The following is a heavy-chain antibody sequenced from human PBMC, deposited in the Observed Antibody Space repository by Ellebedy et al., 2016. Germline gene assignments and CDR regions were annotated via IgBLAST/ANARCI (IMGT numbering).Heavy chain of an antibody. V-gene: IGHV3-53*01. D-gene: IGHD1-1*01. CDR2: LYSGGAT. CDR1: GFTVTSND. CDR3: VTKHDATFHI. J-gene: IGHJ3*02. Sequence: GESLKISXAVSGFTVTSNDMSWVRQPPGKGLECVSLLYSGGATYYAKSVEGRFTITSDRSKSKLYLQMSGLGAEDTAIYYCVTKHDATFHIWGQGTMVTVSS.